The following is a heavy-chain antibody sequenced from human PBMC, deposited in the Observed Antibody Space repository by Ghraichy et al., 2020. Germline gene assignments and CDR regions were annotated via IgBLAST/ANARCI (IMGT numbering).Heavy chain of an antibody. V-gene: IGHV3-23*01. CDR1: GFSFSSYA. CDR3: AKGGLGRRPGLDY. Sequence: GGSLRLSCGASGFSFSSYAMTWARQAPGKGLEYVSSISEGDGITYYSDSVKGRFTISRDNSKNTLYLQLKSLRAEDTAVYYCAKGGLGRRPGLDYWGQGTLVTVSS. J-gene: IGHJ4*02. CDR2: ISEGDGIT.